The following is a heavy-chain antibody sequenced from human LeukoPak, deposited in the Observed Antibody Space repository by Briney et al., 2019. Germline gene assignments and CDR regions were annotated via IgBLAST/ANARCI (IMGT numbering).Heavy chain of an antibody. Sequence: GASVKVSCKASGYTFTSYGISWVRQAPGQGLEWMGWISAYNGNTNYAQKLQGRVTMTTDTSTSTAYMELRSLRSDDTAVYYCARDRDSGSYHNQFDYWGQGTLVTVSS. CDR3: ARDRDSGSYHNQFDY. CDR1: GYTFTSYG. V-gene: IGHV1-18*01. J-gene: IGHJ4*02. D-gene: IGHD1-26*01. CDR2: ISAYNGNT.